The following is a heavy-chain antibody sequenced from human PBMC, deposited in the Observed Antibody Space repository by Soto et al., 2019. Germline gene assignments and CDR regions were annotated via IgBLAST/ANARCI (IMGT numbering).Heavy chain of an antibody. CDR2: IYYSGST. J-gene: IGHJ4*02. D-gene: IGHD3-9*01. V-gene: IGHV4-59*01. Sequence: SETLSLTCTVSGGSISSYYWSWIRQPPGKGLEWIGYIYYSGSTNYNPSLKSRVTISVDTSKNQFSLKLSSVTAADTAVYYCARVYYDILTGYHTFDYWGQGTLVTVSS. CDR1: GGSISSYY. CDR3: ARVYYDILTGYHTFDY.